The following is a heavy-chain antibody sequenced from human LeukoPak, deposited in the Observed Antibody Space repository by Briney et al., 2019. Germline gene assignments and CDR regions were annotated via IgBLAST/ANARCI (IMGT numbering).Heavy chain of an antibody. Sequence: GGSLRLSCAASGFPFSDYGMHWVRQAPGKGLEWVAFIRYDGSNKYYADSVKGRFTISRDNSKNTLYLQMNSLRAEDTAVYYCAKDLLEYYYGSGSYDFDYWGQGTLVTVSS. CDR1: GFPFSDYG. CDR3: AKDLLEYYYGSGSYDFDY. D-gene: IGHD3-10*01. V-gene: IGHV3-30*02. J-gene: IGHJ4*02. CDR2: IRYDGSNK.